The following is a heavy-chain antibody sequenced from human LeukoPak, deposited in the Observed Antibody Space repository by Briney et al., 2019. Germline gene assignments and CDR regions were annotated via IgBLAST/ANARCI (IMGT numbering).Heavy chain of an antibody. CDR1: GFTFSNYA. CDR2: ISGSGGST. D-gene: IGHD4-23*01. J-gene: IGHJ4*02. Sequence: GASLRLSCAASGFTFSNYAMSWVRQAPGKGLEWVSTISGSGGSTYYSDSVKGRFTIPRDNSKNTLYLQMNSLRAEDTAVYYCAKDLNDYGGNSGRFDYWGQGTLVTVSS. CDR3: AKDLNDYGGNSGRFDY. V-gene: IGHV3-23*01.